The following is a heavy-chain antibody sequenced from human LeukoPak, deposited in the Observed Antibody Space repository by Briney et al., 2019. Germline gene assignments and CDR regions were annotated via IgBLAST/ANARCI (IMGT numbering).Heavy chain of an antibody. V-gene: IGHV4-30-4*08. Sequence: SQTLSLTCTVSGGSISSGDYYWSWIRQPPGKGLEWIGYIYYSGSTYYNPSLKSRVTISVDTSKNQFSLKLSSVTAADTAVYYSARGIVLMVYATGWFDPWGQGTLVTVSS. D-gene: IGHD2-8*01. CDR1: GGSISSGDYY. CDR2: IYYSGST. J-gene: IGHJ5*02. CDR3: ARGIVLMVYATGWFDP.